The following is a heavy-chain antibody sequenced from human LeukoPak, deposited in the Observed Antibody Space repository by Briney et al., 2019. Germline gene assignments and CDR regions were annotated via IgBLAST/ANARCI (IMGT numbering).Heavy chain of an antibody. CDR3: ARAETGLRFLEWFAY. V-gene: IGHV1-69*05. CDR1: GGTFSSYA. CDR2: IIPIFGTA. Sequence: VASVKVSCKASGGTFSSYAISWVRQAPGQGLEWMEGIIPIFGTANYAQKFQGRVTITTDESTSTAYMELSSLRSEDTAVYYCARAETGLRFLEWFAYWGQGTLVTVSS. D-gene: IGHD3-3*01. J-gene: IGHJ4*02.